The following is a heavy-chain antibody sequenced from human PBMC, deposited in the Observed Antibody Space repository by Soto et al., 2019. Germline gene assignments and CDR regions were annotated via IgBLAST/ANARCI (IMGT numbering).Heavy chain of an antibody. CDR3: ARAPYSSGWSHFDY. J-gene: IGHJ4*02. CDR1: GFTFSGYW. V-gene: IGHV3-74*01. Sequence: PGGSLRPSCAASGFTFSGYWMHWVRQSPGKGLVWVSRINSDGSSTSYADSVKGRFTISRDNAKNTLYLQMNSLRAEDTAVYYCARAPYSSGWSHFDYWGQGTLVTVSS. CDR2: INSDGSST. D-gene: IGHD6-19*01.